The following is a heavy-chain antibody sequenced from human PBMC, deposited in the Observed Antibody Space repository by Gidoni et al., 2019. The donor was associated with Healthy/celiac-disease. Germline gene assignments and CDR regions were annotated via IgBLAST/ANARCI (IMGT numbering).Heavy chain of an antibody. J-gene: IGHJ4*02. CDR1: GFTFSSYA. V-gene: IGHV3-23*01. Sequence: EVQLLESGGGLVQPGGSLRLSCAASGFTFSSYAMSWVRQAPGKGLEWVSAISGSGGSTYYADSVKGRFTISRDNSKNTLYLQMNSLRAEDTAVYYCAKGIYRDTVTTNPTPTSHWGQGTLVTVSS. D-gene: IGHD4-17*01. CDR3: AKGIYRDTVTTNPTPTSH. CDR2: ISGSGGST.